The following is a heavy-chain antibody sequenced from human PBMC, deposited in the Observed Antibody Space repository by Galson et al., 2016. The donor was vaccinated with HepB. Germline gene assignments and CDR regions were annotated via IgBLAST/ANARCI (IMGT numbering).Heavy chain of an antibody. CDR2: ISSSSRYI. CDR1: GFTFSDYA. V-gene: IGHV3-21*01. D-gene: IGHD6-13*01. CDR3: ARDGDIAAPGTFDS. J-gene: IGHJ4*02. Sequence: SLRLSCAASGFTFSDYAMSWVRQAPGKGLEWVSSISSSSRYIYYADSLEGRFTISRDNAENSLFLQMNSLRADDTAVYYCARDGDIAAPGTFDSWGQGTLVTVSS.